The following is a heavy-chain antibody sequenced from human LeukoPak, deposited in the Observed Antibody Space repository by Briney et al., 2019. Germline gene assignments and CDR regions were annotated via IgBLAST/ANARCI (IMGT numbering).Heavy chain of an antibody. V-gene: IGHV4-38-2*02. CDR2: IYHSGST. CDR3: AREGYCSSTSCYTGAFDI. CDR1: GYSISSGYY. D-gene: IGHD2-2*02. Sequence: PSETLSLTCTVSGYSISSGYYWGWIRQPPGRGLAWIGSIYHSGSTYYNPSLKGRVTISVDTSKNQFSLKLSSVTAADTAMYYCAREGYCSSTSCYTGAFDIWGQGTMVTVSS. J-gene: IGHJ3*02.